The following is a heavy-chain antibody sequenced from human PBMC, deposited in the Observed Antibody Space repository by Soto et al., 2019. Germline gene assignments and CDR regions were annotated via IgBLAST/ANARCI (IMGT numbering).Heavy chain of an antibody. V-gene: IGHV1-18*01. D-gene: IGHD2-15*01. Sequence: QVQLVQSGAEVKKPGASVKVSCKASGYTFTSYGISWVRQAPGQGLEWMGWISAYNGNTKYAQKLQGRVTMTTDTATSTAYMGLKSLSSDDTAVYYCARVFSGYQDYYYGMDVWGQGTTVTVSS. CDR1: GYTFTSYG. CDR3: ARVFSGYQDYYYGMDV. CDR2: ISAYNGNT. J-gene: IGHJ6*02.